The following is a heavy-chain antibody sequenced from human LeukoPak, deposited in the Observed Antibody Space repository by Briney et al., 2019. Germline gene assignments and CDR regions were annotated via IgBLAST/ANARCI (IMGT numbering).Heavy chain of an antibody. CDR2: IYHSGST. J-gene: IGHJ4*02. V-gene: IGHV4-30-2*01. Sequence: MPSETLSPTCAVSGGSISSGGYSWSWIRQPPGKGLEWIGYIYHSGSTYYNPSLKSRVSISVDRSKNQFSLKLSSVTAADTAVYYCATGRGEEWGQGTLVTVSS. D-gene: IGHD2-21*01. CDR1: GGSISSGGYS. CDR3: ATGRGEE.